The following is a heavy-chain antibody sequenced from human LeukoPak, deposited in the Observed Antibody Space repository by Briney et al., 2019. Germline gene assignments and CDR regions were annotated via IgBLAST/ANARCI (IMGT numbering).Heavy chain of an antibody. D-gene: IGHD3-22*01. V-gene: IGHV3-30*18. CDR3: AKDRAYDSNSYFDY. Sequence: RGRSVRLSCAASGFTFSSYGMHWVRQAPGKGLEWVAVISYDGSNKYYADSVKGRFPISRDNSKNTLYLQMNSLRAEDTAVYYCAKDRAYDSNSYFDYWGQRTLVPVSS. CDR2: ISYDGSNK. CDR1: GFTFSSYG. J-gene: IGHJ4*02.